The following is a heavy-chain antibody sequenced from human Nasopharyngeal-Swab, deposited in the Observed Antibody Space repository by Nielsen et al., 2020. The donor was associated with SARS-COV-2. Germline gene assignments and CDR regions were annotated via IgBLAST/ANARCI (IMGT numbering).Heavy chain of an antibody. V-gene: IGHV3-7*01. CDR3: AKDRGSS. CDR1: GFTFTTSW. Sequence: GGSLRLSCVASGFTFTTSWMNWVRPAPGKGLERVALIKQDENDKYYVDSVKGRFTISRDNARKSLYLQMNSLRVEDTAVYYCAKDRGSSWGRGTLVTVSS. J-gene: IGHJ4*02. CDR2: IKQDENDK. D-gene: IGHD1-1*01.